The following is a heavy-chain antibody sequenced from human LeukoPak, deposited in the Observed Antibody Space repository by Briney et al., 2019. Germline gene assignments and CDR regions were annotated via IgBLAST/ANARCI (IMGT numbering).Heavy chain of an antibody. CDR2: IRGSGGTT. D-gene: IGHD5-18*01. V-gene: IGHV3-23*01. J-gene: IGHJ4*02. CDR3: AKDNRGYSYGHFDD. Sequence: GGSLRLSCAASGFTFSSYAMSWVRQAPGEGLEWVSGIRGSGGTTHYVDSVKGRFTISRDNSKNTLYLQMNSLRAEDTAVYYCAKDNRGYSYGHFDDWGQGTLVTVSS. CDR1: GFTFSSYA.